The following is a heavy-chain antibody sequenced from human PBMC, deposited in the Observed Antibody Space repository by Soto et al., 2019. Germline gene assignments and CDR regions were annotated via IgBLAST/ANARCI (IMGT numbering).Heavy chain of an antibody. Sequence: QITLKESGPTLVKPTQTLTLTCTFSGFSLSSSGVGVVWIRQPPGKALEWLALIYWNDDKRYSPSLKSRLTITKDTSKNQVVLTMTNMDPVDTATYYCVHRGYYDSSGYYLDDYWGQGTLVTVSS. CDR3: VHRGYYDSSGYYLDDY. CDR1: GFSLSSSGVG. CDR2: IYWNDDK. V-gene: IGHV2-5*01. J-gene: IGHJ4*02. D-gene: IGHD3-22*01.